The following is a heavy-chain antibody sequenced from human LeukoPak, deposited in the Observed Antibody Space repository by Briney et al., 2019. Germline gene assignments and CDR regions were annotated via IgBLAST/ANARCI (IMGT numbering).Heavy chain of an antibody. J-gene: IGHJ4*02. CDR3: ARRIVVAGGRGNYFDY. CDR2: IYSGGDT. Sequence: GGSLRLSCAASGVTVSSIYMNWVRQAPGKGLEWVSVIYSGGDTYYADAVKGRFTISRDDSKNTLYLQMNSLRAEDTAIYYCARRIVVAGGRGNYFDYGGQGTLVTVSS. CDR1: GVTVSSIY. V-gene: IGHV3-53*01. D-gene: IGHD6-19*01.